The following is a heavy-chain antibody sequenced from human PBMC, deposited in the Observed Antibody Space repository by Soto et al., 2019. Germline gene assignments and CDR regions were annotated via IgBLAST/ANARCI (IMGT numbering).Heavy chain of an antibody. V-gene: IGHV1-69*01. CDR2: IIPIFGTA. CDR3: ARLNRGAAAGVYYYYYGMDV. Sequence: QVQLVQSGAEVKKPGSSVKVSCKASGGTFSSYAISWVRQAPGQGLEWMGGIIPIFGTANYAQKFQGRVTITADESTSTAYMELSSLRSEDTAVYYCARLNRGAAAGVYYYYYGMDVWGQGTTVTVSS. CDR1: GGTFSSYA. J-gene: IGHJ6*02. D-gene: IGHD6-13*01.